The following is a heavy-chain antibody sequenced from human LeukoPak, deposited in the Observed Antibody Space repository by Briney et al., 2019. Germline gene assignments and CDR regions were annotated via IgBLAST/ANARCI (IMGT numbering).Heavy chain of an antibody. CDR1: GYSFTSYW. Sequence: AASLKFSCEGSGYSFTSYWICLVRQMRGKGLEWMGRIDPSDSYTNYSPSFQGHVTISADKTISTAYLQWSSLKASDTAMYYCARLCPHTAMAPIDYWGQGTLVTVSS. V-gene: IGHV5-10-1*01. CDR2: IDPSDSYT. D-gene: IGHD5-18*01. J-gene: IGHJ4*02. CDR3: ARLCPHTAMAPIDY.